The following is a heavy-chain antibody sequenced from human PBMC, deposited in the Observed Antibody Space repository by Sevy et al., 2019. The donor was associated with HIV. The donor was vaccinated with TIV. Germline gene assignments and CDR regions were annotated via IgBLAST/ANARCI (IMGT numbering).Heavy chain of an antibody. D-gene: IGHD3-10*01. CDR3: ASGAYYYASRTENFDY. Sequence: GGSLGLSCAASGFTFSSYGMHWVRQAPGKGLEGVALIWYDGSSKYYADSVKGRFTISRDNSKNTLYLQMNSLGAEDTAVYYCASGAYYYASRTENFDYWGQGTLVTVSS. CDR1: GFTFSSYG. V-gene: IGHV3-33*01. CDR2: IWYDGSSK. J-gene: IGHJ4*02.